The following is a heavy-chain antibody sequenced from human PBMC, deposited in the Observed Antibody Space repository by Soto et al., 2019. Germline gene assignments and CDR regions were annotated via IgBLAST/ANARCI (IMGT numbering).Heavy chain of an antibody. J-gene: IGHJ4*02. CDR1: GYYITNAYL. CDR3: ARSGSGSHRRPIDY. V-gene: IGHV4-38-2*01. Sequence: SETLSLTCDVSGYYITNAYLWGWIRQPPGKGLEWLGAISHTGNTYYNPSVKSRVTISVDTSKNQFSLKLSSVTAADTAVYYCARSGSGSHRRPIDYWGQGTLVTVSS. CDR2: ISHTGNT. D-gene: IGHD3-10*01.